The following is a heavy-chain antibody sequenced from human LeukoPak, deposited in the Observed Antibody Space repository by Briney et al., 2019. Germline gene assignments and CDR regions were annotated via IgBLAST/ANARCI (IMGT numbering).Heavy chain of an antibody. CDR2: INPSGGST. CDR3: ARGPPGSGGEGVY. D-gene: IGHD3-16*01. J-gene: IGHJ4*02. Sequence: ASVKVSCKASGYTFTSYAMHWVRQAPGQRLEWMGIINPSGGSTSYAQKFQGRVTMTRDMSTNTVYMELSSLRSEDTAVYYCARGPPGSGGEGVYWGQGTLVTVSS. CDR1: GYTFTSYA. V-gene: IGHV1-46*01.